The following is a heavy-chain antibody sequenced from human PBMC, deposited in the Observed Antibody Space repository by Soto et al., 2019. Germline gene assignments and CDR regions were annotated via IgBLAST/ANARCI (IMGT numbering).Heavy chain of an antibody. CDR2: ISGSGGST. D-gene: IGHD3-10*01. CDR1: GFTFSSYA. V-gene: IGHV3-23*01. J-gene: IGHJ3*02. CDR3: ARLRGAVMAAFDI. Sequence: GGSLRLSCAASGFTFSSYAMSWVRQAPGKGLEWVSAISGSGGSTYYADSVKGRFTISRDNSKNTLYLQMNSLRAEDTAVYYCARLRGAVMAAFDIWGQGTMVTVSS.